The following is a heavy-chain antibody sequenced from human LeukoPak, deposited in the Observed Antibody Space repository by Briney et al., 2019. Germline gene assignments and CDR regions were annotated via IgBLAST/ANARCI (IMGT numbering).Heavy chain of an antibody. CDR1: GFTFDDYA. V-gene: IGHV3-9*01. CDR3: AKGGYYYDSSGYLHFDY. Sequence: PGRSLRLSCAASGFTFDDYAMHWVRQAPGKGLEWVSGISWNSGSIGYADSVKGRFTISRDNAKNSLYLQTNSLRAEDTALYYCAKGGYYYDSSGYLHFDYWGQGTLVTVSS. D-gene: IGHD3-22*01. J-gene: IGHJ4*02. CDR2: ISWNSGSI.